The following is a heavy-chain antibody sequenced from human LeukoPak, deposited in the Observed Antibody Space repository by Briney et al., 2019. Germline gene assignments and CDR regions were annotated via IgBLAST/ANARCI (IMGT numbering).Heavy chain of an antibody. Sequence: PSETLSLTCTVSGGSISNYYWSWIRQPAGKGLEWIGRIYTSGTTHYNPSLKSRVTMSVDTSKNQFSLNLSSVTAADTAVYYCARQLYVSGSYYAPMDVWGKGTTVTISS. V-gene: IGHV4-4*07. D-gene: IGHD3-10*01. CDR3: ARQLYVSGSYYAPMDV. J-gene: IGHJ6*03. CDR2: IYTSGTT. CDR1: GGSISNYY.